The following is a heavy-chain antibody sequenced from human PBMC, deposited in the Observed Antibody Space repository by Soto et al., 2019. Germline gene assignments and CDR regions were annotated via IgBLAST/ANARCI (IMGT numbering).Heavy chain of an antibody. CDR3: ARGTHDFWSGYYIRYYYGMDV. CDR2: INHSGST. CDR1: GGSFSGYY. V-gene: IGHV4-34*01. D-gene: IGHD3-3*01. Sequence: SETLSLTCAVYGGSFSGYYWSWIRQPPGKGLEWIGEINHSGSTNYNPSLKSRVTISVDTSKNEFSLQLSSVTDADTAVYYCARGTHDFWSGYYIRYYYGMDVWGQGTTVTVSS. J-gene: IGHJ6*02.